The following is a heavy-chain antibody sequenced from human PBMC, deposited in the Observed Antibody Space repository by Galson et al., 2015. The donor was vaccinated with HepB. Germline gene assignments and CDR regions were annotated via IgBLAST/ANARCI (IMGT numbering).Heavy chain of an antibody. Sequence: PALVKPTQTLTLTCTFSGFSLSTSGAGVGWIRQPPGKALEWLALVYWDDDKHYSPSLKSRLTITKDTSKNQVVLTMTNMDPVDTATYYCARRTSCYCLDQWGQGTLVTVSS. D-gene: IGHD2-2*01. V-gene: IGHV2-5*02. CDR2: VYWDDDK. CDR3: ARRTSCYCLDQ. J-gene: IGHJ4*02. CDR1: GFSLSTSGAG.